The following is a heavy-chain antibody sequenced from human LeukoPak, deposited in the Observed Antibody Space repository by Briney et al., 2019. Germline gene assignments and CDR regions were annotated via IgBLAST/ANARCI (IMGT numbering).Heavy chain of an antibody. CDR1: GGPISSGSYY. J-gene: IGHJ4*02. D-gene: IGHD4-23*01. CDR2: IYTSGST. CDR3: ARDLYGGRYYFDY. V-gene: IGHV4-61*02. Sequence: MPSQTLSLTCTVSGGPISSGSYYWSWIRQPAGKGLEWIGRIYTSGSTNYNPSLKSRVTISVDTSKYQFSLKLSSVTAADTAVYYCARDLYGGRYYFDYWGQGTLVTVSS.